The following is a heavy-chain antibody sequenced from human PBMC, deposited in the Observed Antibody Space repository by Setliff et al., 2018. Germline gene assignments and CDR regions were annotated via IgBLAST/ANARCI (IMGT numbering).Heavy chain of an antibody. J-gene: IGHJ4*02. CDR1: GGPFSGYY. CDR3: ARGFLRYDSGTYYTY. V-gene: IGHV4-34*01. Sequence: LSLTCAVQGGPFSGYYWSWIRQPPGKGLESIGDINHSGGTNYNPSLKSRVTVSIDTSKNHFSLKLSSVTAADTAVYYCARGFLRYDSGTYYTYWGQGTLVTVSS. CDR2: INHSGGT. D-gene: IGHD3-10*01.